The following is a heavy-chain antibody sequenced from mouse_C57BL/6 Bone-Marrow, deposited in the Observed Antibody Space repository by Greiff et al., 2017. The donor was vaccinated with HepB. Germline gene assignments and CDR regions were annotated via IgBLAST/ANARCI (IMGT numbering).Heavy chain of an antibody. V-gene: IGHV5-17*01. J-gene: IGHJ4*01. Sequence: EVKLMESGGGLVKPGGSLKLSCAASGFTFSDYGMHWVRQAPEKGLEWVAYISSGGSTIYYADTVKGRFTISRDNAKNTLFLQMTSLKSEDTAMYYCAIYYDYNDAMDYWGQGTSVTVSS. CDR2: ISSGGSTI. CDR1: GFTFSDYG. CDR3: AIYYDYNDAMDY. D-gene: IGHD2-4*01.